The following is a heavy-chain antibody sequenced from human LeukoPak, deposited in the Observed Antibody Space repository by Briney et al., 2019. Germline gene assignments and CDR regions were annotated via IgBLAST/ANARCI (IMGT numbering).Heavy chain of an antibody. Sequence: PSETLSLTCTVSGGSISSGGYYWSWIRQHPGKGLEWLGYIYYSVSTYYNPSLKSRGTISVDTSKNQFSLKLSSVTAADTAVYYCAGWTSYGSSWFDPWGQGTLVTVSS. V-gene: IGHV4-31*03. CDR3: AGWTSYGSSWFDP. CDR1: GGSISSGGYY. J-gene: IGHJ5*02. CDR2: IYYSVST. D-gene: IGHD5-24*01.